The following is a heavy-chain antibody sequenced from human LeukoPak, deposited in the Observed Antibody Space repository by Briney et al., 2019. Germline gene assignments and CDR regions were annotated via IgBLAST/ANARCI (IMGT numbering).Heavy chain of an antibody. V-gene: IGHV4-34*01. CDR2: INHSGST. Sequence: SETLSLTCAVYGGSFSGYYWSWIRQPPGKGLEWIGEINHSGSTNYNPSLKSRVTISVDTSKNQFSLKLSSVTAADTAMYYCARRSVLLWFGELIDYWGQGTLVTVSS. J-gene: IGHJ4*02. CDR1: GGSFSGYY. D-gene: IGHD3-10*01. CDR3: ARRSVLLWFGELIDY.